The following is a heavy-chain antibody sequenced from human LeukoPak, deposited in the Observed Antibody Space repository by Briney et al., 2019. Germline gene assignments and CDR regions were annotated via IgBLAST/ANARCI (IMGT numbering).Heavy chain of an antibody. J-gene: IGHJ6*02. V-gene: IGHV3-21*01. CDR3: ARHTGRYYGSGSYGLDV. CDR2: ISSSSTSI. CDR1: DLTFRGFS. Sequence: GGPLSSSCAPLDLTFRGFSMTWVRKAQGKGLRWAPPISSSSTSIYYADSVKGRFTISRDNAKNSLYVQMNSLRAEDTAVYYCARHTGRYYGSGSYGLDVWGQGTTGT. D-gene: IGHD3-10*01.